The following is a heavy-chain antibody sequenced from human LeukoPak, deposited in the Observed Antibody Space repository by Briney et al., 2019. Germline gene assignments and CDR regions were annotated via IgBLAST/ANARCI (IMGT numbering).Heavy chain of an antibody. CDR2: ISGIGDST. Sequence: GGSLRLSCGASGFTFSSYAMSWVRRAPGKGLEWVSTISGIGDSTYYADSVKGRFTISRDNSKNTLYLQMNSLRAEDTAVYYCARALLGSYDTFDIWGQGTMVTVSS. D-gene: IGHD3-16*01. V-gene: IGHV3-23*01. CDR1: GFTFSSYA. J-gene: IGHJ3*02. CDR3: ARALLGSYDTFDI.